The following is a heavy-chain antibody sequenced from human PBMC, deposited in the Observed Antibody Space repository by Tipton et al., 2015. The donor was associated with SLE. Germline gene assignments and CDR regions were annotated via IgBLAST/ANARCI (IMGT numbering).Heavy chain of an antibody. J-gene: IGHJ6*02. Sequence: GLVKPSETLSLTCTVSGGSISSYYWSWIRQPPGKGLEWIGYIYYTGITNYNPSLQSRVTMSVDMFKSQFSLNLRSVTAADTAVYYCARGATTWRGAIYGMDVWGQGTTVSVS. CDR1: GGSISSYY. CDR2: IYYTGIT. D-gene: IGHD1-1*01. V-gene: IGHV4-59*01. CDR3: ARGATTWRGAIYGMDV.